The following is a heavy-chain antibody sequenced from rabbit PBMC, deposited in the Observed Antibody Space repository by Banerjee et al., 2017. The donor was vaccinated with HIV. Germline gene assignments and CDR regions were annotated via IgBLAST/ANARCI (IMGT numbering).Heavy chain of an antibody. Sequence: PLEESGGGLVQPGGILKPSWNASGLDFSRYFMRWVRQAPGKGLEWIGYIDPVFGSTDYASWVNGRFTISSHNAQNTLYLQLNSLTAADTATYFCARDDVSAAGIAFGLWGPGTLVTVS. CDR1: GLDFSRYF. CDR2: IDPVFGST. D-gene: IGHD4-2*01. CDR3: ARDDVSAAGIAFGL. V-gene: IGHV1S7*01. J-gene: IGHJ4*01.